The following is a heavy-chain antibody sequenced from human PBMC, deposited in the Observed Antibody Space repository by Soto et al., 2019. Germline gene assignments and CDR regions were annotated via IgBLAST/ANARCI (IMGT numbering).Heavy chain of an antibody. J-gene: IGHJ6*02. Sequence: QVQLVQSGAEVKKPGSSVKVSCKVSGGTFSNYAIDWVRLAPGHGLEWMGGIVPIFGTTYYTQKFQGRATIIADNSTTRSYLEIRSLRSDYTAIYYCARVEAVAGLYNYHGLDVWGQGTAVTVSS. V-gene: IGHV1-69*14. CDR2: IVPIFGTT. CDR1: GGTFSNYA. CDR3: ARVEAVAGLYNYHGLDV. D-gene: IGHD6-19*01.